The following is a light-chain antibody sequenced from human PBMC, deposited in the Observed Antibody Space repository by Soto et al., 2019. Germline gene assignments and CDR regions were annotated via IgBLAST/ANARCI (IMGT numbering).Light chain of an antibody. CDR1: QDIAKS. CDR3: QQSYTAPLT. CDR2: TVF. J-gene: IGKJ4*01. V-gene: IGKV1-39*01. Sequence: DIQMTQSPSSLSASVGDRVTITCQASQDIAKSVNWYQHKPGKAPKLLIYTVFSLQSGVPSRFSGSGSGTDFTLTIASLQPEDFATYYCQQSYTAPLTFGGGTKVDIK.